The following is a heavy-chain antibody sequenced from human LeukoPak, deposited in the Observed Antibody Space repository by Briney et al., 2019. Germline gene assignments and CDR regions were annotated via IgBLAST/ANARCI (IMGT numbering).Heavy chain of an antibody. CDR1: GCTFNSYS. D-gene: IGHD1-26*01. J-gene: IGHJ4*02. CDR3: ARAPHIVGATTTSDY. V-gene: IGHV3-21*01. CDR2: ISSSSSYI. Sequence: GGSLRLSWAASGCTFNSYSMNWVRQAPGKGLEWVSSISSSSSYIYYADSVKGRFTISRDNAKNSLYLQMNSLRAEDTAVYYCARAPHIVGATTTSDYWGQGTLVTVSS.